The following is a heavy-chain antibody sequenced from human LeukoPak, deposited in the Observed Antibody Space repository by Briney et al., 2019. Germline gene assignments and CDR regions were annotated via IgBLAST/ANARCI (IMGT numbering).Heavy chain of an antibody. D-gene: IGHD3-10*01. V-gene: IGHV5-51*01. CDR1: GYSFTSYW. CDR2: INPGNSDT. CDR3: ARQLTMIRGYGMDV. Sequence: GESLKISCKASGYSFTSYWIVWVRQTPGKGLEWMGFINPGNSDTRYSPSFQGQFTISADKSISTAYLQWSSLKASDTAMYYCARQLTMIRGYGMDVWGQGTTVTASS. J-gene: IGHJ6*02.